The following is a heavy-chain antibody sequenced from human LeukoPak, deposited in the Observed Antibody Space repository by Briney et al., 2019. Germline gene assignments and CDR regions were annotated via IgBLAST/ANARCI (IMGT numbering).Heavy chain of an antibody. Sequence: PGGSLRLSCAVSGFTFSNYYMSWIRQAPGKGLEWLANINQDGSEMYYVDSVKGRFTISRDNGKNSLYLQINSLRADDTAVYYCARDPGSMIGVRTTNWYFDLWGRGTLVTVSS. CDR3: ARDPGSMIGVRTTNWYFDL. D-gene: IGHD3-22*01. J-gene: IGHJ2*01. V-gene: IGHV3-7*01. CDR1: GFTFSNYY. CDR2: INQDGSEM.